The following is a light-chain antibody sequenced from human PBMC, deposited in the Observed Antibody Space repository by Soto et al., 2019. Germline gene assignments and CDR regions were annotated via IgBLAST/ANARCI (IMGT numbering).Light chain of an antibody. CDR1: RCDVGGYNY. J-gene: IGLJ1*01. CDR3: CSFAGSPYV. Sequence: QSAPTQRRPVSGAPWQFVTLSPPGTRCDVGGYNYVSWYQQHPGKAPKLMIYDVTKRPSGVPDRFSGSKSGNTASLTISGLQAEDEADYYCCSFAGSPYVFGTGTKVTVL. CDR2: DVT. V-gene: IGLV2-11*01.